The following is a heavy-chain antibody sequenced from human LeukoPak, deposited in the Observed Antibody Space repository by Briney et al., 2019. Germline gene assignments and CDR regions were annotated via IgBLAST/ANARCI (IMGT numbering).Heavy chain of an antibody. D-gene: IGHD5-12*01. CDR2: IYYSGST. CDR1: GGSISSGGYY. CDR3: AMPHLSGSDAYAFDI. Sequence: PSETLSLTCTVSGGSISSGGYYWSWLRQHPGKGLEWIGYIYYSGSTYYNPSLKSRVTISVDTSKNQFYLKLSSVTAAVTAVYYCAMPHLSGSDAYAFDIWDQGTMVTVSS. J-gene: IGHJ3*02. V-gene: IGHV4-31*03.